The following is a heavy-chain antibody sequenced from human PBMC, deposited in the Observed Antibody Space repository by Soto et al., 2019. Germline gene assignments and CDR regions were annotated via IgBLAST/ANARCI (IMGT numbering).Heavy chain of an antibody. CDR2: ISGSGDNT. CDR3: AKDLGTDDFWSAYYTYYYMDV. V-gene: IGHV3-23*01. CDR1: GFTFSSYA. J-gene: IGHJ6*03. Sequence: VQLLESGGGLVQPGGSLRLSCAASGFTFSSYALNWVRQAPGKGLEWVSVISGSGDNTYYADSVKGRFTISRDNSKNTLYLQMNSLRAEDTAAYYCAKDLGTDDFWSAYYTYYYMDVWGKGTTVTVSS. D-gene: IGHD3-3*01.